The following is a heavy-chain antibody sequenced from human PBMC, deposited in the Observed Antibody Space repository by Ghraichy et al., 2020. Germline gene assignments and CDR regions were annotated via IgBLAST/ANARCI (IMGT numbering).Heavy chain of an antibody. CDR2: IYSGGST. CDR1: GFTVSSSY. D-gene: IGHD3-22*01. CDR3: ARDGYDSSGYYSDH. V-gene: IGHV3-66*01. J-gene: IGHJ4*02. Sequence: GGSLSLSCAASGFTVSSSYMSWVRQAPGTGLEWVSVIYSGGSTHFAHSVLGRFTISRDISKNTLYLQMNSLRAEDTAVYYCARDGYDSSGYYSDHWGQGTLVTVSS.